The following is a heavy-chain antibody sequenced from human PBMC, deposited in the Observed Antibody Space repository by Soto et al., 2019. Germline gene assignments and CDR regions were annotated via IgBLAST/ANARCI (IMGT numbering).Heavy chain of an antibody. CDR2: IYSGGVT. J-gene: IGHJ6*02. CDR1: GFTVKNYQ. V-gene: IGHV3-53*01. Sequence: PGGSLRLSCAASGFTVKNYQMNWVRQAPGKGLEWVSVIYSGGVTYYPDSVKGRFTTIRDTSNNTVYLQMNSLRADDTAMYYCARDPSTTGYYGLDVWGQGTTVTVSS. CDR3: ARDPSTTGYYGLDV.